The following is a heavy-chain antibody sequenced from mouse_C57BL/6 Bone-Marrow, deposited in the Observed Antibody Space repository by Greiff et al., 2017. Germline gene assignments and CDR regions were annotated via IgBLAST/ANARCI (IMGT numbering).Heavy chain of an antibody. J-gene: IGHJ1*03. CDR2: LYWDDAN. CDR1: GFSLSTSGMG. CDR3: ARRKAIATVVADWYFDV. V-gene: IGHV8-12*01. Sequence: QVTLKESGPGLLQPSQTLSLSCSFSGFSLSTSGMGVSWLRQPPGKGLEWLAHLYWDDANCYNPFLKSRPTISKDTSRNHVFLKITSVHTAYTATYYCARRKAIATVVADWYFDVWGTGTTVTVSS. D-gene: IGHD1-1*01.